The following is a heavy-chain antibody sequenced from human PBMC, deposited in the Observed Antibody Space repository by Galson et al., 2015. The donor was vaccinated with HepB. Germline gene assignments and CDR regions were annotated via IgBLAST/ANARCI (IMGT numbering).Heavy chain of an antibody. V-gene: IGHV3-30*02. Sequence: SLRLSCAASGFTFSSYGMHWVRQAPGKGLEWVAFIRYDGSNKYYADSVKGRFTISRDNSKNTLYLQMNSLRAEDTAVYYCAKDPIVVVPAAIYYYYGMDVWGQGTTVTVSS. CDR1: GFTFSSYG. CDR2: IRYDGSNK. D-gene: IGHD2-2*02. J-gene: IGHJ6*02. CDR3: AKDPIVVVPAAIYYYYGMDV.